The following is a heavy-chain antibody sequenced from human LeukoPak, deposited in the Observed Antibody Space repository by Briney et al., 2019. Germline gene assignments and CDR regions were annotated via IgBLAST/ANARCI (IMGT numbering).Heavy chain of an antibody. J-gene: IGHJ4*02. V-gene: IGHV4-34*01. CDR2: INHSGST. CDR1: GGSFSGYY. CDR3: ARHRTYYYGSGSYYNSNFDY. Sequence: SETLSLTCAVYGGSFSGYYWSWIRQPPGKGLEWIGEINHSGSTNYNPSLKSRVTISVDTSKNQFSLKLSSVTAADTAVYYCARHRTYYYGSGSYYNSNFDYWGQGTLVTVSS. D-gene: IGHD3-10*01.